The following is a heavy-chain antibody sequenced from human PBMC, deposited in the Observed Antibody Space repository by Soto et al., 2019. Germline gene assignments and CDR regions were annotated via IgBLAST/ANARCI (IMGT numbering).Heavy chain of an antibody. J-gene: IGHJ6*02. V-gene: IGHV3-53*01. Sequence: PGGSLRLSCAASGFTVSSNYMSWVRQAPGKGLEWVSVIYSGGSTYYADSVKGRFTISRDNSKNTLYLQMNSLRAEDTAVYYCARGYSGYDTLDYYYGMDVWGQGTTVTVSS. CDR3: ARGYSGYDTLDYYYGMDV. CDR2: IYSGGST. D-gene: IGHD5-12*01. CDR1: GFTVSSNY.